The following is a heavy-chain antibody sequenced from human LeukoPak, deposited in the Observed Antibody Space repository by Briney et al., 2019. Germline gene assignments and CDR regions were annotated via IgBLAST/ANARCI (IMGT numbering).Heavy chain of an antibody. Sequence: VASVKVSCXASGYTFTGYYMHWVRQAPGQGLEWMGWMNPNSGGTNYVQKLQGRVTMTRDTSISTAYMERSRLRSDDTAVYYCARDKRVGVAGSGAHDAFDIWGQGTMVTVSS. V-gene: IGHV1-2*02. CDR3: ARDKRVGVAGSGAHDAFDI. CDR1: GYTFTGYY. J-gene: IGHJ3*02. CDR2: MNPNSGGT. D-gene: IGHD3-10*01.